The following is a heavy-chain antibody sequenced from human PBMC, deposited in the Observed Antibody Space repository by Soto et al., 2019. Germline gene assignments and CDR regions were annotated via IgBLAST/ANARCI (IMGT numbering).Heavy chain of an antibody. J-gene: IGHJ6*02. CDR2: IIPIFGTA. V-gene: IGHV1-69*06. Sequence: ASVKVSCKASGGTFSSYAISWVRQAPGQGLEWMGGIIPIFGTANYAQKFQGRVTITADKSTSTDYMELSSLRSEDTAVYYCVSYYDFWSGYARDPYSYYGMEGWGQGTTVTATS. D-gene: IGHD3-3*01. CDR1: GGTFSSYA. CDR3: VSYYDFWSGYARDPYSYYGMEG.